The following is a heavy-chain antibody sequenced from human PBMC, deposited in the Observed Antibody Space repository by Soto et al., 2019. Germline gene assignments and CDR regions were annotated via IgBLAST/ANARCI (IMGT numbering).Heavy chain of an antibody. CDR1: GGTFSSYT. V-gene: IGHV1-69*08. Sequence: QVQLVQSGAEVKKPGSSVKVSCKASGGTFSSYTISWVRQAPGQGLEWMGRIIPILGIANYAQKFQGRVTITADKSTSTAYMEVSSLRSEDTAVYYCARDIGYGDYGFAFDIWGQGTMVTVSS. CDR2: IIPILGIA. CDR3: ARDIGYGDYGFAFDI. J-gene: IGHJ3*02. D-gene: IGHD4-17*01.